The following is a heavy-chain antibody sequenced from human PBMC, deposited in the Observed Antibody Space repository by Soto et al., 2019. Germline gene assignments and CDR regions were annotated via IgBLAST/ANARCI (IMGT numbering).Heavy chain of an antibody. CDR3: ASDPAVSPPPWNLWGYYYYGMDV. CDR1: GYTFTSYG. J-gene: IGHJ6*02. CDR2: ISAYNGNT. D-gene: IGHD1-1*01. V-gene: IGHV1-18*04. Sequence: QVQLVQSGAEVKKPGASVKVSCKASGYTFTSYGISWVRQAPGQGLEWMGWISAYNGNTNYAQKLQGRVTMTTDTSTSTAYMELGSLRCDDAAVYYCASDPAVSPPPWNLWGYYYYGMDVWGQGTTVTVSS.